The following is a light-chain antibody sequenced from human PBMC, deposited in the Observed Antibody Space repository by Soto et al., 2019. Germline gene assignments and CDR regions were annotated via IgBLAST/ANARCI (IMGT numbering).Light chain of an antibody. J-gene: IGKJ4*01. Sequence: IQLTQSPSFLSASIGDRVTITCRASQDFSNFLAWYQQKPGRAPNLLMYDASTLQSGVPSRFSGSGSGTESTLTISSLQPEDFATYYCQQLYSFPLTFGGGTKVDIK. CDR2: DAS. CDR3: QQLYSFPLT. V-gene: IGKV1-9*01. CDR1: QDFSNF.